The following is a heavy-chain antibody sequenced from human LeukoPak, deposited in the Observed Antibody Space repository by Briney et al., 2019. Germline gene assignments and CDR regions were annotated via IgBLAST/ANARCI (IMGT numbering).Heavy chain of an antibody. CDR1: GFTFSSYW. CDR3: ARELLGFYYYYYMDV. J-gene: IGHJ6*03. V-gene: IGHV3-7*01. CDR2: IKQDGSEK. D-gene: IGHD2-21*01. Sequence: GGSLRLSCAASGFTFSSYWMSWVRQAPGKGLEWVANIKQDGSEKYYVDSVKGRFTISRDNAKNSLYLQINSLRAEDTAVYYCARELLGFYYYYYMDVWGKGTTVTVSS.